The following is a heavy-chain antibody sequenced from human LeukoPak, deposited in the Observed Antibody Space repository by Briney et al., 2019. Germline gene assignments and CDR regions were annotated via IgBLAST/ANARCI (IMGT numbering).Heavy chain of an antibody. Sequence: KPSETLSLTCTVSGGSISSYYWNCIRQPPGKGLEWIGYIYYSGTTSYNPSLKSRVSISVDTSKNQISLKLSSVTAADTAVYYCARDQGGGLDIWGQGTMVTVSS. CDR2: IYYSGTT. V-gene: IGHV4-59*01. CDR3: ARDQGGGLDI. J-gene: IGHJ3*02. D-gene: IGHD1-26*01. CDR1: GGSISSYY.